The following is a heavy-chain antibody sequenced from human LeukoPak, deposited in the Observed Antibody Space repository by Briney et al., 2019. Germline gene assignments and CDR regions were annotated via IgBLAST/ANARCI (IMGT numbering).Heavy chain of an antibody. CDR3: AKDLWFGEIGTFDY. V-gene: IGHV3-30*18. Sequence: GGSLRLSCAASGFTFSSYGMHWVRQAPGKGQEWVAVISYDGSNKYYADSVKGRFTISRDNSKNALYLQMNSLRAEDTAVYYCAKDLWFGEIGTFDYWGQGTLVTVSS. CDR2: ISYDGSNK. J-gene: IGHJ4*02. CDR1: GFTFSSYG. D-gene: IGHD3-10*01.